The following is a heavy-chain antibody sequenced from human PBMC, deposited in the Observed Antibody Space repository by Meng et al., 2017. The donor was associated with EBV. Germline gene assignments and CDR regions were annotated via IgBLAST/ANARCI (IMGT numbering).Heavy chain of an antibody. Sequence: QLGESGAEVKTPGASVKVSCKASGYTCPSYAMHWVRQAPGQRLEWMGWINAGNGNTKYSQKFQGRVTITRDTSASTAYMELSSLRSEDTAVYYCARSGATIFGVVIPTYYFDYWGQGTLVTVSS. J-gene: IGHJ4*02. V-gene: IGHV1-3*01. CDR3: ARSGATIFGVVIPTYYFDY. CDR1: GYTCPSYA. CDR2: INAGNGNT. D-gene: IGHD3-3*01.